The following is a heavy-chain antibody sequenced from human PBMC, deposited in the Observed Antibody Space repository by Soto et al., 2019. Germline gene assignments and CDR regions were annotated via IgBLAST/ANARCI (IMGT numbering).Heavy chain of an antibody. J-gene: IGHJ4*02. V-gene: IGHV3-7*01. CDR2: IKEDGSER. Sequence: QPGGSLRLSCAASGFTFSNYWMSWVRQAPGKGLEWVANIKEDGSERYHVDSVKGRFTISRDNAKNSLYLQMTSLRPEDTAVYYCTRGHPSIYNYWGQGTLVTVSS. CDR3: TRGHPSIYNY. D-gene: IGHD4-4*01. CDR1: GFTFSNYW.